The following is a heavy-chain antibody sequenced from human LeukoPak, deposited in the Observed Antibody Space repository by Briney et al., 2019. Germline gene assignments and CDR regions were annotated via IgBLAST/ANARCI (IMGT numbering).Heavy chain of an antibody. CDR2: ISSSSSYT. CDR1: GFTFSDYY. CDR3: ARGGTRIAVAGNRAPFDL. J-gene: IGHJ2*01. Sequence: GGSLRLSCAASGFTFSDYYMSWIRQAPGKGLEWVSYISSSSSYTNYADSVKGRFTISRDNAKNSLYLQMNSLRAEDTAVYYCARGGTRIAVAGNRAPFDLWGRGTLVTVSS. V-gene: IGHV3-11*06. D-gene: IGHD6-19*01.